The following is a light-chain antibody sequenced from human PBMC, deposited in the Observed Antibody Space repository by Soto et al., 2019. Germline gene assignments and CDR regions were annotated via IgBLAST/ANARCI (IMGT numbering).Light chain of an antibody. CDR3: HQRQRWPRT. CDR2: EAS. V-gene: IGKV3-11*01. J-gene: IGKJ1*01. Sequence: EIVWTQSPAPLSSSPGHRVTLSCRASQTVGVRLAWYQPKPGQAPRLIIYEASNRAAGIPARVSGSGSWTDFTLTSTSLEPEDFAFYYCHQRQRWPRTFGQGTKVDIK. CDR1: QTVGVR.